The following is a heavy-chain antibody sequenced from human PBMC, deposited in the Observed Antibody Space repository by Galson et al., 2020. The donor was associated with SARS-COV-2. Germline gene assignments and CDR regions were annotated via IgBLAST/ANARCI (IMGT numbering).Heavy chain of an antibody. CDR2: IYHSGGA. V-gene: IGHV4-4*02. D-gene: IGHD6-13*01. J-gene: IGHJ1*01. CDR3: ARDSSSWSPFLQL. Sequence: SETLSLTCAVSGGSISSSNWYTWVRQSPGKGLEWIGEIYHSGGASYNPSLKSRVTMSVDTSKNQISLKLTSVTAADTAVYFCARDSSSWSPFLQLWGQGTLVTVSS. CDR1: GGSISSSNW.